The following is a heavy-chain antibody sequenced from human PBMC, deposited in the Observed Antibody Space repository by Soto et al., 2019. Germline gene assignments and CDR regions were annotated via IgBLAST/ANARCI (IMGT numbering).Heavy chain of an antibody. CDR3: ARPGGYDWYYHFDY. V-gene: IGHV5-51*01. CDR2: IYPGDSDA. D-gene: IGHD2-21*02. CDR1: GYTFSNHW. J-gene: IGHJ4*02. Sequence: AGESLKISCKGFGYTFSNHWIAWVRQMPGKGLEWMGVIYPGDSDARYSPSFRGQVTISVDKSITTAHLQWSSLRASDTAMYYCARPGGYDWYYHFDYWGQGTLVTVSS.